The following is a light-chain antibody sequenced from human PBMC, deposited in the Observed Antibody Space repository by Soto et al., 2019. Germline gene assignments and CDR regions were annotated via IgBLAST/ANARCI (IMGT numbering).Light chain of an antibody. CDR2: AIS. Sequence: QQTPSLSSLSASVGDRVTTTCLASQSVTTYLHWYQQKQGEXPKXXIYAISNLQSGVSSRFSGSGSGTDGTITLSRLEAEDVEVYYGQQYGTSPWTFGQGTKVDI. CDR1: QSVTTY. V-gene: IGKV1-33*01. J-gene: IGKJ1*01. CDR3: QQYGTSPWT.